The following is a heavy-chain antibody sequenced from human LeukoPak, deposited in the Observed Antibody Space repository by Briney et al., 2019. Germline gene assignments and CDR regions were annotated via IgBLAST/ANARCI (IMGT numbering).Heavy chain of an antibody. D-gene: IGHD3-10*01. J-gene: IGHJ5*02. V-gene: IGHV1-8*01. Sequence: ASVKTSFKASGYTFTSYDINWVRQATGQGLEWMGCMNPNSGNTVYAQKCQGSVTMTRNTSISTAYLELSSLRSEDTAVYYCARGRPKTLLWFREFPWKTNWFDPWGQGTLVTVSS. CDR2: MNPNSGNT. CDR1: GYTFTSYD. CDR3: ARGRPKTLLWFREFPWKTNWFDP.